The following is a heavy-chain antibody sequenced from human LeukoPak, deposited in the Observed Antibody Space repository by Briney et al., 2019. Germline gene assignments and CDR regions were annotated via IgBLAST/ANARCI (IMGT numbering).Heavy chain of an antibody. CDR3: AGVIGVVVPAAISPPINYYYGMDV. D-gene: IGHD2-2*01. V-gene: IGHV1-2*02. CDR1: GYTFTGYY. CDR2: INPNSGGT. J-gene: IGHJ6*02. Sequence: ASVKVSCKASGYTFTGYYMHWVRQAPGQGLEWMGWINPNSGGTNYAQKFQGRVTMTRDTSISTAYMELSRLRSDDTAVYYCAGVIGVVVPAAISPPINYYYGMDVWGQGTTVTVSS.